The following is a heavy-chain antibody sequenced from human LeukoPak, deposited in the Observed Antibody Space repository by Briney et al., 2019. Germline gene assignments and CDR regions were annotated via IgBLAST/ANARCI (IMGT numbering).Heavy chain of an antibody. Sequence: GGSLRLSCAASGFTFRSYAMNWVRQAPGRGLEWVSTISGNGGHTYYADSVKGRFTISRDNSKNSLFLQMISLRAEDSALYYCAKGRSTSSPLDYWGQGTLVTVSS. J-gene: IGHJ4*02. CDR2: ISGNGGHT. D-gene: IGHD2-2*01. V-gene: IGHV3-23*01. CDR1: GFTFRSYA. CDR3: AKGRSTSSPLDY.